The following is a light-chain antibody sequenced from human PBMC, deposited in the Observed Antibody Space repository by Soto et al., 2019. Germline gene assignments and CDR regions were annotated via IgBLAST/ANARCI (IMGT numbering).Light chain of an antibody. V-gene: IGKV1-33*01. Sequence: DIQMTQSPSSLSASVGDRVTITCQASQDISNYLHWYQQKPGKAPKLLIYDASNLETGVPSRFSGSGSGTDFNFTISSLQPEDIESYYCQQYDNFPITFGQGTRLEIK. CDR2: DAS. J-gene: IGKJ5*01. CDR1: QDISNY. CDR3: QQYDNFPIT.